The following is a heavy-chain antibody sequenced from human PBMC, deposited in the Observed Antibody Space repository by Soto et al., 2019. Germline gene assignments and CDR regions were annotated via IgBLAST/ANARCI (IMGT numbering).Heavy chain of an antibody. Sequence: EVQLVESGGGLAQPGGSLILSCAASGFTFSHYSMNWVRQAPGKGLEWVSYISSRSSTIYYADSVKGRFTISRDNAKNSLFLQMSSLRAEDTAVYYCAKDLDVGGQGTLVTVSS. J-gene: IGHJ4*02. CDR2: ISSRSSTI. CDR3: AKDLDV. CDR1: GFTFSHYS. D-gene: IGHD2-15*01. V-gene: IGHV3-48*01.